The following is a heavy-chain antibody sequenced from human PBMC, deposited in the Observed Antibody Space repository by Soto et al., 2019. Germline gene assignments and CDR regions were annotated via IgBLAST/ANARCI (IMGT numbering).Heavy chain of an antibody. Sequence: SETLSLTCTVSGASIKSTDYYWSWIRQAPXKGLEWIGYVYYTGSTYYNPSLMSRLTISVDTSKNQFSLKLTSVTAAETAVYYCVRTAREGAVAPHWFDRWGQGTQVTVSS. CDR1: GASIKSTDYY. CDR2: VYYTGST. CDR3: VRTAREGAVAPHWFDR. V-gene: IGHV4-30-4*01. J-gene: IGHJ5*02. D-gene: IGHD2-21*02.